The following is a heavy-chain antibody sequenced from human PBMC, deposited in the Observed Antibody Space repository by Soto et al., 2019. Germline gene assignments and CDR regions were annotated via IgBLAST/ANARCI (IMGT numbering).Heavy chain of an antibody. CDR3: ASVIRGGNSDF. J-gene: IGHJ4*02. D-gene: IGHD2-15*01. CDR1: GFTFSSYE. Sequence: GGSLRLSCAASGFTFSSYEMNWVRQAPGKGLEWVSYISSSGSNIYYADSVKGRFTISRDNDKNSLYLQMNSLRAEDTAVYYCASVIRGGNSDFWGQGTLVTVSS. V-gene: IGHV3-48*03. CDR2: ISSSGSNI.